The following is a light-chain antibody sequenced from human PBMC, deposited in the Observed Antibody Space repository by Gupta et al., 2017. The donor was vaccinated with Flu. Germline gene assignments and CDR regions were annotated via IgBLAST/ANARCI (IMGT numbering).Light chain of an antibody. CDR3: SSYTSSSTWV. Sequence: SITISCTGTSSDVGGYNYVSWYQQHPGKAPKLMIYEVSKRPSGVSNRFSGSKSGNTASLTISGLQAEDEADYYCSSYTSSSTWVFGGGTKLTVL. CDR2: EVS. V-gene: IGLV2-14*01. CDR1: SSDVGGYNY. J-gene: IGLJ3*02.